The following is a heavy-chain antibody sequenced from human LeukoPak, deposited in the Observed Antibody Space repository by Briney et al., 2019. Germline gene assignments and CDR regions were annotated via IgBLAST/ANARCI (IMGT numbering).Heavy chain of an antibody. Sequence: PGESLRLSCAASGFTFSRYNTNWVRQAPRKGMEWIYYISSRGSTIYYADSVKGRFTISRDNAKNSLYLQINSLRADDTAVYYCATGGYCSDGTCYGAGWFDPWGQGTLVTVSS. CDR3: ATGGYCSDGTCYGAGWFDP. V-gene: IGHV3-48*01. CDR2: ISSRGSTI. J-gene: IGHJ5*02. CDR1: GFTFSRYN. D-gene: IGHD2-15*01.